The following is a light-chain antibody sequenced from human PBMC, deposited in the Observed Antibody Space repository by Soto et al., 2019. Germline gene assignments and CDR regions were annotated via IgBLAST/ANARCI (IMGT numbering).Light chain of an antibody. V-gene: IGKV3-15*01. Sequence: EIVMTQSPATLSVSPGERATLFCRASQSVSSNLAWYPQKPGQAPRLLIYGASTRATGIPARFSGSGSGTEFTLTISRLQSEDFAVYYCQQYNNWPPYTFGQGTKLEIK. CDR2: GAS. J-gene: IGKJ2*01. CDR1: QSVSSN. CDR3: QQYNNWPPYT.